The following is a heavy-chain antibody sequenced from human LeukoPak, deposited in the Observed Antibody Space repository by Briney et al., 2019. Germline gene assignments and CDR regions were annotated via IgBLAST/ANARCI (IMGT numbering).Heavy chain of an antibody. CDR2: ISGDGNNT. V-gene: IGHV3-43*02. CDR3: ATNFGAYYYDTSGYYDF. D-gene: IGHD3-22*01. CDR1: GFTFDDYA. Sequence: GGSLRLSCAASGFTFDDYAMHWVRQPPGKGLEWVSLISGDGNNTYFAGSVKGRFTISRDNSKNSLYLQMNSLRTEDTAFYYCATNFGAYYYDTSGYYDFWGQGTLVTVSS. J-gene: IGHJ4*02.